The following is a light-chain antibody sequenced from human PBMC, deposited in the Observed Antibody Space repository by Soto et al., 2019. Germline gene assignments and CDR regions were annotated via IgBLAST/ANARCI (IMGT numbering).Light chain of an antibody. CDR2: DAS. Sequence: EIVLTQSPATLSLSPGERATLSCRASQSVSSYLAWYQQKPGQAPRLLIYDASNRATGIPARFSGSGSGTDLTLTISSLEPEDFAVYYCQQRSNWPTRITFGNGTKVDIK. CDR1: QSVSSY. V-gene: IGKV3-11*01. J-gene: IGKJ3*01. CDR3: QQRSNWPTRIT.